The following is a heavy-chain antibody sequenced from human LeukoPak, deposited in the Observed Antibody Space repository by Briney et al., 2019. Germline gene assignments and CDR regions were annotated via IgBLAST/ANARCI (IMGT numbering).Heavy chain of an antibody. CDR2: INPNSGGT. CDR1: GYTFTGYY. J-gene: IGHJ3*02. CDR3: ARVGYSSGWAPNDAFDI. D-gene: IGHD6-19*01. Sequence: ASVKVSCKASGYTFTGYYMHWVRQAPGQGLEWMGWINPNSGGTNYAQKFQGRVTMTRDTSISTAYMELSRLRSDDTAVYYCARVGYSSGWAPNDAFDIWGQGTMVTVSS. V-gene: IGHV1-2*02.